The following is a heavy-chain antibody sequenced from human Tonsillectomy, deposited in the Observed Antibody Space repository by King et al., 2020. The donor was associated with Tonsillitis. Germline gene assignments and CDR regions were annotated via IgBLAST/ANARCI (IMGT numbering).Heavy chain of an antibody. CDR2: IRSKGNNYAT. CDR3: ATPERT. V-gene: IGHV3-73*02. CDR1: GFTFSGSA. D-gene: IGHD1-14*01. Sequence: VQLVESGGGLVQPGGSLKLSCAASGFTFSGSAMHWVRQPSGKGLEWGGRIRSKGNNYATAYAASVRGRFTISRDDSRNTAYLQMNSLKTEDTAVYYCATPERTWGQGTLVTVSS. J-gene: IGHJ4*02.